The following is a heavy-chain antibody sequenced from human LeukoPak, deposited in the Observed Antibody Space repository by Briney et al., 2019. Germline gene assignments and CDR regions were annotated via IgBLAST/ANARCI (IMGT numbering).Heavy chain of an antibody. J-gene: IGHJ5*02. CDR3: ERGLLFSGFDP. V-gene: IGHV4-31*03. D-gene: IGHD2-21*02. CDR1: GVPISSGGYY. CDR2: IYYSGST. Sequence: SETLSLTCIVSGVPISSGGYYWIRIRQHPGKGLEWIGYIYYSGSTYYNPSLKSRVTISVDTSKNQFSLKLNTAAAADAYAYCTERGLLFSGFDPWGQGTLVTVSS.